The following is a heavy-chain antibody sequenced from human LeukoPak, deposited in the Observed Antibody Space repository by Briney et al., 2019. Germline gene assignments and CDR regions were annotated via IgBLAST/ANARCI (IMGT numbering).Heavy chain of an antibody. CDR1: GYTFSSHL. D-gene: IGHD2-2*01. CDR2: ISPGDSET. V-gene: IGHV5-51*01. Sequence: GESLKISCKAAGYTFSSHLIGWVRQLPGQSLEWMGIISPGDSETRYSPSFQGQVTISVDRSISSAYLQWSSLQASDTAMYYCARGETCSTASCYSTFYYWGQGTLVTVSS. CDR3: ARGETCSTASCYSTFYY. J-gene: IGHJ4*02.